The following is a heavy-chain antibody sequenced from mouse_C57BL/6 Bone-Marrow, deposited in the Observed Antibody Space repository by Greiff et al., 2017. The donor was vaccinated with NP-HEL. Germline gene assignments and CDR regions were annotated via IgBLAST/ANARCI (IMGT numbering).Heavy chain of an antibody. Sequence: QVQLQQPGAELVMPGASVKLSCKASGYTFTSYWMHWVKQRPGQGLEWIGEIDPSDSYTNYNQKFKGKSTLTVDKSSSTAYMQLRSLTSEDAAVYYCARDLLYAMDYWGQGTSVTVTS. CDR2: IDPSDSYT. V-gene: IGHV1-69*01. J-gene: IGHJ4*01. D-gene: IGHD2-10*01. CDR3: ARDLLYAMDY. CDR1: GYTFTSYW.